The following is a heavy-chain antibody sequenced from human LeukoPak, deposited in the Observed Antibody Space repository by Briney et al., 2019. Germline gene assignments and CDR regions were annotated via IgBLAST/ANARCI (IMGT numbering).Heavy chain of an antibody. V-gene: IGHV3-48*03. Sequence: PGGSLRLSCAASGFTFSSYEMNWVRQAPGKGLEWVSYISSSGSTIYYADSVKGRFTISRDNAKNSLYLQMNSLRAEDTAVYYCARVLPAAIGYYYHYMDVWGKGTTVTVSS. CDR2: ISSSGSTI. D-gene: IGHD2-2*01. CDR3: ARVLPAAIGYYYHYMDV. J-gene: IGHJ6*03. CDR1: GFTFSSYE.